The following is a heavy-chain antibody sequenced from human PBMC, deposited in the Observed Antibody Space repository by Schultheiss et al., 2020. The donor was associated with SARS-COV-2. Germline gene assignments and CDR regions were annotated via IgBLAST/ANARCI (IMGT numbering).Heavy chain of an antibody. CDR1: GGTFSSYA. V-gene: IGHV1-69*06. CDR3: ARDPSDSYYDSSRLDY. D-gene: IGHD3-22*01. CDR2: IIPIFGTA. J-gene: IGHJ4*02. Sequence: SVKVSCKASGGTFSSYAISWVRQAPGQGLEWMGGIIPIFGTANYAQKFQGRVTITADKSTSTAYMELSSLRSEDTAVYYCARDPSDSYYDSSRLDYWGQGTLVTVSS.